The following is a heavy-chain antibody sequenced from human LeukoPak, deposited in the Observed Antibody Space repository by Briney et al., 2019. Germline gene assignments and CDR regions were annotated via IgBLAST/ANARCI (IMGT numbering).Heavy chain of an antibody. J-gene: IGHJ4*02. CDR2: IRYDGSNK. V-gene: IGHV3-30*02. D-gene: IGHD3-22*01. CDR3: ARVPAYDSSGYSFDY. CDR1: GFTFSSYG. Sequence: GGSLRLSCAASGFTFSSYGMHWVRQAPGKGLEWVAFIRYDGSNKYYADSVKGRFTISRDNSKNTLYLQMNSLRAEDTAVYYCARVPAYDSSGYSFDYWGQGTLVTVSS.